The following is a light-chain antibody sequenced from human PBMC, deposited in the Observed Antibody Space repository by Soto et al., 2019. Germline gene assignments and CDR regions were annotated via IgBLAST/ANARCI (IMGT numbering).Light chain of an antibody. V-gene: IGLV1-47*01. CDR2: RNN. CDR3: SAWDDSLSGWV. CDR1: SSNIGSNY. Sequence: QLVLTQPPSASGTPGQRVTISCSGSSSNIGSNYVYWYQQHPGTAPKLLIYRNNQRPSGVPDRFSGSKSGTSASLAISGLRSEDEADYYCSAWDDSLSGWVFGGGTKVTVL. J-gene: IGLJ3*02.